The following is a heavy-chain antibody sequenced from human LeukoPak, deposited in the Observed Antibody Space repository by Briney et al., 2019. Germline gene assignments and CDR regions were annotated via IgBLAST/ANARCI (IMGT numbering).Heavy chain of an antibody. CDR2: ISWNSGSI. CDR1: GFTFSSYA. Sequence: PGGSLRLSCAASGFTFSSYAMSWVRQAPGKGLEWVSGISWNSGSIGYADSVKGRFTISRDNAKNSLYLQMNSLRAEDTALYYCAKDTTYSYGDYAFDIWGQGTMVTVSS. D-gene: IGHD5-18*01. V-gene: IGHV3-9*01. J-gene: IGHJ3*02. CDR3: AKDTTYSYGDYAFDI.